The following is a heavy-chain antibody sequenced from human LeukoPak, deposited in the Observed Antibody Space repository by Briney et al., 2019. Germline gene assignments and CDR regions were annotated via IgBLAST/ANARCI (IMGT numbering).Heavy chain of an antibody. CDR3: AHRPYYGSGFDY. Sequence: SGATLLKPTQALRRTFTCSGCSFSSRGAGVGWIRQPPGKALGWLALIYRDDGKRYSPSLKRRLTITKATSKTQVVLTLTNMDPVDTATYYCAHRPYYGSGFDYWGQGALATVSS. CDR2: IYRDDGK. V-gene: IGHV2-5*02. D-gene: IGHD3-10*01. J-gene: IGHJ4*02. CDR1: GCSFSSRGAG.